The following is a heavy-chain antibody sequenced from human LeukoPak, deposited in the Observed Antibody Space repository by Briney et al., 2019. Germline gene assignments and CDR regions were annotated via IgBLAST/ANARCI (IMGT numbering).Heavy chain of an antibody. Sequence: ASLKVSCTVSGYTLTELSMHWVRQAPGKGLEWMGGFDTEDGETNYAQKFQGRVTMTEDTSTDTAYMEMSSLRSEDTAVYYCATGTRRLQFHFWGQGTLVTVSS. D-gene: IGHD5-24*01. CDR3: ATGTRRLQFHF. CDR1: GYTLTELS. CDR2: FDTEDGET. V-gene: IGHV1-24*01. J-gene: IGHJ4*02.